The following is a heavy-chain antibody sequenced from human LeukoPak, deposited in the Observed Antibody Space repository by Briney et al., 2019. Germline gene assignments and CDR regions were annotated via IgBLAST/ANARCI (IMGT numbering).Heavy chain of an antibody. V-gene: IGHV4-4*07. CDR3: AGVDDFWSGHHDFDI. CDR1: GCSVSSNY. CDR2: TYISGST. Sequence: SETLSLTCTVSGCSVSSNYWSWIRQSAGKGLEWIGRTYISGSTNFNPSLKSRVTMSVDTSKNQFSLKLSSVTAADTAVYYCAGVDDFWSGHHDFDIWGQGTMVTVSS. D-gene: IGHD3-3*01. J-gene: IGHJ3*02.